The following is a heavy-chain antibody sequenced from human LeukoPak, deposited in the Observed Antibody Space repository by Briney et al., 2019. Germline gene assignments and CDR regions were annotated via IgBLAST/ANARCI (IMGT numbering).Heavy chain of an antibody. V-gene: IGHV3-23*01. CDR3: ALHPTGSPHY. CDR2: IGGSGGST. D-gene: IGHD1-14*01. Sequence: PGGSLTLSCAVSGFTFSSYAMSWVRHPPGEGLEWVSVIGGSGGSTYYADSVKGRFTISRDNSKNTLYLQMNSLRAEDMATYYCALHPTGSPHYWGQGTLVTVSS. CDR1: GFTFSSYA. J-gene: IGHJ4*02.